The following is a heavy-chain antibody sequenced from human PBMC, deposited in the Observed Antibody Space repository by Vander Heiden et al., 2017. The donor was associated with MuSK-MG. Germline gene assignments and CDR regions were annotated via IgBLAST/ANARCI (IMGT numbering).Heavy chain of an antibody. CDR1: GFSLTTTAVG. J-gene: IGHJ3*02. V-gene: IGHV2-5*02. CDR3: AHRRGALHAFDI. CDR2: IHWDDNK. Sequence: HITLKESGPTLVKPTQTLTLTCTFSGFSLTTTAVGVGWIRQPPGKALEWLALIHWDDNKRYSPSLKSRLTITKDTSKNQVVLMMTNMDPEDTATYYCAHRRGALHAFDIWGQGTLVTVSS. D-gene: IGHD1-26*01.